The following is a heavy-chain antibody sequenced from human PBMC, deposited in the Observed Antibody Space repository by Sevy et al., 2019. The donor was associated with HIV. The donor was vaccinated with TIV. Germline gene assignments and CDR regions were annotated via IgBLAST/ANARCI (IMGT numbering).Heavy chain of an antibody. CDR1: GFTFSSYD. D-gene: IGHD3-16*01. CDR2: ISYDGRGI. CDR3: AAVAHTFGGDPYENHHFMDV. J-gene: IGHJ6*03. Sequence: GGSLRLSCAASGFTFSSYDMHWVRQAPGKGLEWVAVISYDGRGIHYADSVKGRFTISRDNAKNTLYLQMNSLRVEDSAVFYCAAVAHTFGGDPYENHHFMDVWGRGTRVTVSS. V-gene: IGHV3-30*03.